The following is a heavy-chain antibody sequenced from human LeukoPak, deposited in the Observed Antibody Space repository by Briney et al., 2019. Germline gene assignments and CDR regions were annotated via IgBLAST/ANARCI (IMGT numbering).Heavy chain of an antibody. CDR3: ATSWGPDTSAFRWGRDGMDV. CDR2: ISGSGGST. V-gene: IGHV3-23*01. Sequence: GGSLRLSCAASGFTFSSYAMSWVRQAPGKGLEWVSAISGSGGSTYYADSVKGRFTISRDNSKNTLYLQMSSLRAEDTAVYYCATSWGPDTSAFRWGRDGMDVWGQGTTVIVS. CDR1: GFTFSSYA. D-gene: IGHD3-16*01. J-gene: IGHJ6*02.